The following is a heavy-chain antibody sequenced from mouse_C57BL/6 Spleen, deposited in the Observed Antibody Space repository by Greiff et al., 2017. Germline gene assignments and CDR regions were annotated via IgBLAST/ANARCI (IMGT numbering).Heavy chain of an antibody. Sequence: VQLKESGPGLVKPSQSLSLTCSVTGYSITSGYYWNWIRQFPGNKLEWMGYISYDGSNNYNPSLKNRISITRDTSKNQFFLKLNSVTTEDTATXYCARLIYGRMDYWGQGTSVTVSS. D-gene: IGHD1-1*02. J-gene: IGHJ4*01. V-gene: IGHV3-6*01. CDR1: GYSITSGYY. CDR3: ARLIYGRMDY. CDR2: ISYDGSN.